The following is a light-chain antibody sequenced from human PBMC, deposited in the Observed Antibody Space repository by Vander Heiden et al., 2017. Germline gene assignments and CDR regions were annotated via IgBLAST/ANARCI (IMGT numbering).Light chain of an antibody. Sequence: DIQMTPSQSSLSASVGDRVTITCRASQGISNYLAWYQQKPGKVPKLLIYAASTLQSGVPSRFSGSGSGTDFTLSITSLQPEDVATYYCQEYNTGPWTFGQGTKVEIK. J-gene: IGKJ1*01. V-gene: IGKV1-27*01. CDR1: QGISNY. CDR3: QEYNTGPWT. CDR2: AAS.